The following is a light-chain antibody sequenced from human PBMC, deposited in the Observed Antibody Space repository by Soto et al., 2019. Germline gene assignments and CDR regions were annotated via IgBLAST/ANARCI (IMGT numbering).Light chain of an antibody. J-gene: IGLJ3*02. CDR1: SSNIGAGYG. Sequence: QSVLTQPPSVSGAPGQRVTISCTGSSSNIGAGYGAHWYQQLPGTAPKLLIYGNTNRPSGVPDRFSGSKSGTSASLATTGLQAGDEADSYCQCDASSLSGWVFGGGTKLAVL. CDR2: GNT. V-gene: IGLV1-40*01. CDR3: QCDASSLSGWV.